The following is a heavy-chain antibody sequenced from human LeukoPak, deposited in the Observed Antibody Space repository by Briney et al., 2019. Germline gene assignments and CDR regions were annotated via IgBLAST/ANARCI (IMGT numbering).Heavy chain of an antibody. J-gene: IGHJ6*03. CDR1: GFTFSTYT. V-gene: IGHV3-21*01. CDR3: ARDYSSGWYRVQDYYYMDV. CDR2: ISSSSSYI. D-gene: IGHD6-19*01. Sequence: GSLRLSCEAFGFTFSTYTMHWVRQAPGRGLEWVSSISSSSSYIYYADSLKGRFTVSRDNAKNSLYLQMNSLRAEDTAVYYCARDYSSGWYRVQDYYYMDVWGKGTTVTVSS.